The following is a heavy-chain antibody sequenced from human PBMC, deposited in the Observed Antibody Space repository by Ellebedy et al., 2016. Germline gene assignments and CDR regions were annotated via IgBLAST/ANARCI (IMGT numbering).Heavy chain of an antibody. Sequence: SVKVSCXASGGTFSSYAISWVRQAPGQGLEWMGGIIPIFGTANYAQKFQGRVTITADKSTRTAYMELSSLRSEDTAVYYCAGLGRRIQGGYSYGSHYYGMDVWGQGTTVTVSS. D-gene: IGHD5-18*01. V-gene: IGHV1-69*06. CDR2: IIPIFGTA. CDR3: AGLGRRIQGGYSYGSHYYGMDV. CDR1: GGTFSSYA. J-gene: IGHJ6*02.